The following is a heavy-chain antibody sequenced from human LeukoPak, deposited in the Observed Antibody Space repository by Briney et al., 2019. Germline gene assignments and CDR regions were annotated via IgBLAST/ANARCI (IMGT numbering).Heavy chain of an antibody. CDR1: GFTFSSYA. CDR2: IYYSGST. J-gene: IGHJ4*02. V-gene: IGHV4-39*07. CDR3: AREGFYL. Sequence: GSLRLSCAASGFTFSSYAMHWVRQAPGKRLEWIGSIYYSGSTYYNPSLKSRVTISVDTSKNQFSLKLSSVTAADTAVYYCAREGFYLGGQGTLVTVSS. D-gene: IGHD3-16*02.